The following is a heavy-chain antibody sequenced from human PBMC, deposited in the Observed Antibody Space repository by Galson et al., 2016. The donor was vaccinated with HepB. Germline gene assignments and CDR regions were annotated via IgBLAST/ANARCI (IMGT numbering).Heavy chain of an antibody. CDR3: ARMEEYQFVLRFATPPPLRPKWFHP. J-gene: IGHJ5*02. V-gene: IGHV4-34*01. CDR2: INHNGRT. Sequence: SETLSLTCAVYGGSFSGHSWSWIRQTPGKGLEWIGDINHNGRTNLNPSLSSRVTMSLDASKNQLSLRLGSVTAADTAVYYCARMEEYQFVLRFATPPPLRPKWFHPWGQGTLVTVSS. CDR1: GGSFSGHS. D-gene: IGHD2-8*01.